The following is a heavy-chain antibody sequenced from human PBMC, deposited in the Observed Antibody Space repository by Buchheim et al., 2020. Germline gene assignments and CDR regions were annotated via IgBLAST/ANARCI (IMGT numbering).Heavy chain of an antibody. Sequence: EVQLVESGGGLVQPGGSLRLSCAASGFTFSSYEMNWVRQAPGKGLEWVSYISSSGSTIYYADSVKGRFTISSDNAKNALYLQMNSLRAEDTAVYYCARVFGLRYFDAFQHWGQGTL. J-gene: IGHJ1*01. CDR3: ARVFGLRYFDAFQH. CDR1: GFTFSSYE. V-gene: IGHV3-48*03. D-gene: IGHD3-9*01. CDR2: ISSSGSTI.